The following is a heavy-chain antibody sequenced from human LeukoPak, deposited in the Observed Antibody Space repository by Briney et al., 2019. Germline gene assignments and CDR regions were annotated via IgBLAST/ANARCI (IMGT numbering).Heavy chain of an antibody. CDR1: GYTFTTYG. CDR2: ISAYNGNT. Sequence: ASVNVSCKASGYTFTTYGISWVRQAPGQGVEWMGWISAYNGNTNYAQKLQGRVTMTTDTSTSTAYMELRSLRSDDTAVYYCARVEVRGVIIPDHFDYWGQGTLVTVSS. D-gene: IGHD3-10*01. CDR3: ARVEVRGVIIPDHFDY. J-gene: IGHJ4*02. V-gene: IGHV1-18*01.